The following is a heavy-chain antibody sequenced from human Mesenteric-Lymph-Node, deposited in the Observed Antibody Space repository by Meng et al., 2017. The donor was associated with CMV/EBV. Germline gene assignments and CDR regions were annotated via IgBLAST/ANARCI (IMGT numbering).Heavy chain of an antibody. CDR3: ARDMGRYCSGGSCYALDY. CDR2: IYSSRKTYI. J-gene: IGHJ4*02. D-gene: IGHD2-15*01. V-gene: IGHV3-21*06. Sequence: GESLKISCEASGFIFTSYSLAWVRQAPGKGLEWVSSIYSSRKTYIFYAESVKGRFTIAKDNAKNSVFLQMNSLRVEDTAVYYCARDMGRYCSGGSCYALDYWGQGTLVTVSS. CDR1: GFIFTSYS.